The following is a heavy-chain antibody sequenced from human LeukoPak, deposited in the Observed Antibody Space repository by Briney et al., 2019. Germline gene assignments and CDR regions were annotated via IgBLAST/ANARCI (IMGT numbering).Heavy chain of an antibody. CDR3: ARRGDGGRSFDF. V-gene: IGHV3-53*01. D-gene: IGHD4-23*01. Sequence: GGSLRLSCAASGFTVSSNYMSWVRQAPGKGLEWVSVIYSGGSTYYADSVKGRFTISRDNSKNTLYLQMNGLRAEDTAVYYCARRGDGGRSFDFWGQGTLVTVSS. CDR1: GFTVSSNY. J-gene: IGHJ4*02. CDR2: IYSGGST.